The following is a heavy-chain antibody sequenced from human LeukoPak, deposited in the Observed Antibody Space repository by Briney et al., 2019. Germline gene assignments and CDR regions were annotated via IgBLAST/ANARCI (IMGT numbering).Heavy chain of an antibody. CDR3: TRDYRGTFDY. CDR1: GFFFDDYG. V-gene: IGHV3-9*01. Sequence: GGSLRLSCVASGFFFDDYGMHWVRQVPGKGLEWVSGISWQSRTRKYADSVRGRFTISRDNAKNSLYLQMNSLRAEDTAIYYCTRDYRGTFDYWGQGTLVTVSS. J-gene: IGHJ4*02. D-gene: IGHD1/OR15-1a*01. CDR2: ISWQSRTR.